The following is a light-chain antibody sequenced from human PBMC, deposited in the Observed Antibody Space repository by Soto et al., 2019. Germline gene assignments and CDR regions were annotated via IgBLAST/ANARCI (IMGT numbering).Light chain of an antibody. V-gene: IGKV3-11*01. Sequence: EIVLTQSPATLSLSPGERATISCRASQSVSRYLAWYQQKPGQAPRLLIYYASNRATGIPARFSGSGSGTDFTLTISSLEPEDFAVYYCQQRSNWPLITFGQGTRLEIK. CDR1: QSVSRY. CDR3: QQRSNWPLIT. J-gene: IGKJ5*01. CDR2: YAS.